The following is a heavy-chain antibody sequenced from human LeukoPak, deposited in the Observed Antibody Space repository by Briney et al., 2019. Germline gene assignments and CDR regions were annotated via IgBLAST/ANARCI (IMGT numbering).Heavy chain of an antibody. J-gene: IGHJ6*02. CDR2: INPSGGST. CDR3: ARGSPAVIRGSVNYYGMDV. V-gene: IGHV1-46*01. D-gene: IGHD6-19*01. Sequence: ASVKVSCKASGYTFTSYYMHWVRQAPGQGLEWMGIINPSGGSTSYAQKFQGRVTMTRDTSTSTAYMELRSLRSDDTAVYYCARGSPAVIRGSVNYYGMDVWGHGTTVTVSS. CDR1: GYTFTSYY.